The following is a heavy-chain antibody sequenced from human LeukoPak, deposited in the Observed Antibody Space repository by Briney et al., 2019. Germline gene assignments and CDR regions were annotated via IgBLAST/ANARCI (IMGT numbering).Heavy chain of an antibody. J-gene: IGHJ4*02. CDR1: GFTFSSYG. Sequence: GRSLRLSCAASGFTFSSYGMHWVRQAPGKGLEWVAVISYDGSNKYYADSAKGRFTISRDNSKNTLYLQMNSLRAEDTAVYYCAKDPSGSYYGSGSYFDYWGQGTLVTVSS. CDR3: AKDPSGSYYGSGSYFDY. D-gene: IGHD3-10*01. V-gene: IGHV3-30*18. CDR2: ISYDGSNK.